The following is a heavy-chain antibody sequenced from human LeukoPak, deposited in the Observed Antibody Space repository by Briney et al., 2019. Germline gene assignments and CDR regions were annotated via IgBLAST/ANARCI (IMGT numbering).Heavy chain of an antibody. V-gene: IGHV4-59*01. CDR1: GGSISSYY. D-gene: IGHD2-2*01. CDR3: ARVSCTSTSCPGWIDP. CDR2: IYYSGTT. J-gene: IGHJ5*02. Sequence: SEALSLTCTVSGGSISSYYWSWIRQPPGKGRDWIGFIYYSGTTSYNPSLKSRVTISLDTSKKQLSLKLSSVTAADTAVYYCARVSCTSTSCPGWIDPWGQGTLVTVSS.